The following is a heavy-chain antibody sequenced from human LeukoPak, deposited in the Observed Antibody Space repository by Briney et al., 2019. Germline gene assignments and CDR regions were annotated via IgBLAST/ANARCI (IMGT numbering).Heavy chain of an antibody. CDR1: GVTIRSYG. Sequence: VGSLKLSCAASGVTIRSYGVHWVRQAPGKGLEWLAYIRSDGSNRYYADSVKGRFTISRDNSKNTLYLQMNSLRAEDTAVYYCATLAAGSLDYWGQGTLVTVAS. V-gene: IGHV3-30*02. CDR3: ATLAAGSLDY. D-gene: IGHD3-10*01. J-gene: IGHJ4*02. CDR2: IRSDGSNR.